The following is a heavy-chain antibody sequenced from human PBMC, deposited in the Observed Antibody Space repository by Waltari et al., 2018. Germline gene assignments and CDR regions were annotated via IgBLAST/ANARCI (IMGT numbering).Heavy chain of an antibody. V-gene: IGHV3-23*01. Sequence: EVQLLESGGGLVQPGGSLRLSCAASGFTFSSYAMSWVRRAPGKGLAWVSAISGSGGSTYYADSVKGRFTISRDNSKNTLYLQMNSLRAEDTAVYYCAKDGLLRSFYFDIWGQGTMVTVSS. J-gene: IGHJ3*02. D-gene: IGHD3-3*01. CDR1: GFTFSSYA. CDR3: AKDGLLRSFYFDI. CDR2: ISGSGGST.